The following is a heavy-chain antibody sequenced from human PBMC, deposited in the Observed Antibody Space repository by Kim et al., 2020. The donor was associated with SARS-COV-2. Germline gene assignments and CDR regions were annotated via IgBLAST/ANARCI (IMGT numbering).Heavy chain of an antibody. Sequence: GASLKISCQASGYSFSNYWIGWVRQMPGRGLEWMAIIYPGDSDTRYSPSFQGQVTISADKSISTAYLQWSSLKASDTAMYFCARPGIVGAIGYFDYWGRGTLVTVSS. J-gene: IGHJ4*02. D-gene: IGHD1-26*01. CDR3: ARPGIVGAIGYFDY. CDR1: GYSFSNYW. CDR2: IYPGDSDT. V-gene: IGHV5-51*01.